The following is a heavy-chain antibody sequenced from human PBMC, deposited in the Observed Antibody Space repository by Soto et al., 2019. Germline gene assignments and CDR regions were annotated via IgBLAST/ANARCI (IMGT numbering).Heavy chain of an antibody. V-gene: IGHV1-69*02. CDR1: GGTFSSYT. Sequence: QVQLVQSGAEVKKPGSSVKVSCKASGGTFSSYTISWVRQAPGQGLEWMGRIIRILGIANYAQKFQGRVTITADKSTTTAYMELSSLRSEDTAVYYCARASSDYGVPRYYFDYWGQGTLVTVSS. CDR3: ARASSDYGVPRYYFDY. D-gene: IGHD4-17*01. CDR2: IIRILGIA. J-gene: IGHJ4*02.